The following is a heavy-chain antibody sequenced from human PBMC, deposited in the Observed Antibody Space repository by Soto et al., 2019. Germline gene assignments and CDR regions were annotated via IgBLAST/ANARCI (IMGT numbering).Heavy chain of an antibody. CDR3: AKCGEYGDYNWFDP. Sequence: PGGSLRLSCAACGFTFSSYAMSWVRQAPGKGLEWVSAISGSGGSTYYADSVKGRFTISRDNSKNTLYLQMNSLRAVNTPVYYCAKCGEYGDYNWFDPWGHGTLLTVCS. CDR1: GFTFSSYA. D-gene: IGHD4-17*01. CDR2: ISGSGGST. V-gene: IGHV3-23*01. J-gene: IGHJ5*02.